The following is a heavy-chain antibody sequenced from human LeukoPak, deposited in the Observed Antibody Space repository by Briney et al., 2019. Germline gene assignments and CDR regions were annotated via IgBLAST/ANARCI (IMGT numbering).Heavy chain of an antibody. J-gene: IGHJ5*02. D-gene: IGHD4-17*01. CDR3: ARVPTVTNWFDP. Sequence: ASVKVSCKPSGYTFTSYAMRWVRQDPGQRLEWMEWINAGNGNTKYSQKFQGRVTITRDTSASTAYMELSSLRSEDTAVYYCARVPTVTNWFDPWGQGTLVTVSS. CDR1: GYTFTSYA. V-gene: IGHV1-3*01. CDR2: INAGNGNT.